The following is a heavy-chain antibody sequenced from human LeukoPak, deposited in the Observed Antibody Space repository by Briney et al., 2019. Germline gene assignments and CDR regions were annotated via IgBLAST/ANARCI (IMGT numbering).Heavy chain of an antibody. CDR2: INGDGSTT. J-gene: IGHJ4*02. CDR3: ARIISVGQYYYDSSGYDY. V-gene: IGHV3-74*01. CDR1: GFTFSSYW. D-gene: IGHD3-22*01. Sequence: GGSLRLSCAASGFTFSSYWMHWFRQAPGKGLVWVSRINGDGSTTHYADSVKGRFTISRDNAKNTLYLQLNSLRAEDTAVYYCARIISVGQYYYDSSGYDYWGQGTLVTVSS.